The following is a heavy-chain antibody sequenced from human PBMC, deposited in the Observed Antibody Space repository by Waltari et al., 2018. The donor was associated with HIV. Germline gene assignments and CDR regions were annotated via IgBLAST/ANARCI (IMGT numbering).Heavy chain of an antibody. V-gene: IGHV3-74*01. CDR2: INTDGTTT. J-gene: IGHJ6*02. CDR1: SFPFRNYV. Sequence: EVRFIESGGHFVQAGRSLGLSYAAASFPFRNYVSHRVRPAPGKGLVWVSRINTDGTTTTYADSVRGRFTISRDNAKNTLDLQMNSLKADDTAVYYCARANVFLRFGEFSNYGMDVWGQGTMVTVSS. D-gene: IGHD3-10*01. CDR3: ARANVFLRFGEFSNYGMDV.